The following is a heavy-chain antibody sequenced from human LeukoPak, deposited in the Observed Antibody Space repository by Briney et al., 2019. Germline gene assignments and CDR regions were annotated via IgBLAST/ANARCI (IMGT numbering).Heavy chain of an antibody. CDR2: IY. CDR1: GYSFTSYW. V-gene: IGHV5-51*01. CDR3: ARAYTMVRGVYWFDP. D-gene: IGHD3-10*01. J-gene: IGHJ5*02. Sequence: GESLKISCKGSGYSFTSYWIGWVRQMPGKGLEWMGIIYSPSFQGQVTISADKSISTAYLQWSSLKASDTAMYYCARAYTMVRGVYWFDPWGQGTLVTVSS.